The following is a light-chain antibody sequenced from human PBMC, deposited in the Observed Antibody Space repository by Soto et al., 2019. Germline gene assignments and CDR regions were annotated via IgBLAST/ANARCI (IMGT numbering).Light chain of an antibody. Sequence: EIVMTQSPATLSVSPGERASLSCRASQSISTNLAWYQQKPGQAPRLLIYGASTRATGIPARFSGSGSGTEFTLTISSPQPEDFAVYYCQQYYKWPLTFGPGTKVDIE. J-gene: IGKJ3*01. CDR3: QQYYKWPLT. V-gene: IGKV3-15*01. CDR1: QSISTN. CDR2: GAS.